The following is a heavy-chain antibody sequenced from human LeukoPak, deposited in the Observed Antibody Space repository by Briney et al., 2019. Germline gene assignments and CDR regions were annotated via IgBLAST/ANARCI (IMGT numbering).Heavy chain of an antibody. V-gene: IGHV1-2*02. Sequence: ASVKVSCKASGYTFTGYYMHWVRQAPGQGLEWMGWINPNSGGTNYAQKFQSRVTMTRDTSISTAYMELSRLRSDDTAVYYCARVITIFGVVIRYFDYWGQGTLVTVSS. CDR2: INPNSGGT. CDR1: GYTFTGYY. D-gene: IGHD3-3*01. J-gene: IGHJ4*02. CDR3: ARVITIFGVVIRYFDY.